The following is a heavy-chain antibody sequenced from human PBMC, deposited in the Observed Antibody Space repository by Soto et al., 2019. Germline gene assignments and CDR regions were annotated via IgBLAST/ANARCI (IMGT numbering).Heavy chain of an antibody. Sequence: GGSLRLSCTASGFTFDDYAMHWVRQAPGKGLEWVSGISWNSGSRGYADSVKGRFTISRDNAKNSLYLQMNSLRAEDTALYYCAKDPLAGIGWANYFDYWGQGTLVTVSS. CDR1: GFTFDDYA. D-gene: IGHD6-19*01. CDR3: AKDPLAGIGWANYFDY. V-gene: IGHV3-9*01. J-gene: IGHJ4*02. CDR2: ISWNSGSR.